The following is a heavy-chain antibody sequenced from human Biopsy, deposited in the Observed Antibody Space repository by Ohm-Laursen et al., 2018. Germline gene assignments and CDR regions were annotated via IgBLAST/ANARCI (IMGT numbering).Heavy chain of an antibody. CDR3: ATKLTGYFHH. Sequence: SSVKVSCKAPGGTFSNYGANWVRQAPGQGLEWLGGNIPILGTGNYAQKFQDRVTVAADTSTSTATMELRSLRSDDTAVYYCATKLTGYFHHWGQGTLVIVSS. J-gene: IGHJ1*01. V-gene: IGHV1-69*06. CDR1: GGTFSNYG. D-gene: IGHD3-9*01. CDR2: NIPILGTG.